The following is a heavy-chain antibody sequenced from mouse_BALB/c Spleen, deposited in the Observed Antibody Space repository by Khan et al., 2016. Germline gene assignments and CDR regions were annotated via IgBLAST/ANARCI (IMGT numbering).Heavy chain of an antibody. J-gene: IGHJ3*01. V-gene: IGHV1-87*01. CDR3: ARGGYGNYVFAY. Sequence: QVQLQQSGAELARPGASVKLSCKASGYTFTSYWMQWVKQRPGQGLKWIGTIYPGDGDTRYTQKFKGKATLTADKSFRTAYMQLSSLASEDSAVDYGARGGYGNYVFAYWGQGTLVTVSA. D-gene: IGHD2-1*01. CDR1: GYTFTSYW. CDR2: IYPGDGDT.